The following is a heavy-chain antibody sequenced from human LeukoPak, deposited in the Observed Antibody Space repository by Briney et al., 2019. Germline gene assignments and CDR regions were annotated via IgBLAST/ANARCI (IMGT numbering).Heavy chain of an antibody. D-gene: IGHD2-15*01. J-gene: IGHJ4*02. CDR1: GYTFTGYY. CDR3: ARGLYCSGGSCYDSDY. CDR2: INPNSGGT. Sequence: ASVKVSCKASGYTFTGYYMHWVRQAPGQGLEWMGRINPNSGGTNYAQKFQGRVTMTRDTSISTAYMELSRLRSDDTAVYYCARGLYCSGGSCYDSDYWGQGTLVTVSS. V-gene: IGHV1-2*06.